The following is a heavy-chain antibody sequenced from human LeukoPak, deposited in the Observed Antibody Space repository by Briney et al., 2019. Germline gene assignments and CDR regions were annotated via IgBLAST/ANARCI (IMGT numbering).Heavy chain of an antibody. D-gene: IGHD5-24*01. CDR2: IQQDGSEE. CDR1: GFTFNTYS. J-gene: IGHJ4*02. CDR3: ARWRWQQSESDY. Sequence: GGSLRLSCAASGFTFNTYSMGWVRQAPGKGLECVANIQQDGSEEYCVDSVKGRFTISRDNAKNSLYLQMNSLRAEDTAIYYCARWRWQQSESDYWGQGSLVTVSS. V-gene: IGHV3-7*01.